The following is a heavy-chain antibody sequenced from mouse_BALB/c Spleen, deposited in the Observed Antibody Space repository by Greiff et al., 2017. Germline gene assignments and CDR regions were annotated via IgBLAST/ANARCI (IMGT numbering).Heavy chain of an antibody. CDR2: IWGDGST. CDR3: ARDPVTVVPHYAMDY. Sequence: VKLMESGPGLVAPSQSLSITCTVSGFSLTGYGVNWVRQPPGKGLEWLGMIWGDGSTDYNSALKSRLSISKDNSKSQVFLKMNSLQTDDTARYYCARDPVTVVPHYAMDYWGQGTSVTVSS. CDR1: GFSLTGYG. D-gene: IGHD1-1*01. J-gene: IGHJ4*01. V-gene: IGHV2-6-7*01.